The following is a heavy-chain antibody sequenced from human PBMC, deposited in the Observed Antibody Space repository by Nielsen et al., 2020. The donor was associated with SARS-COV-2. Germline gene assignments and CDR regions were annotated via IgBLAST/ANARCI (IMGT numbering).Heavy chain of an antibody. CDR3: ARVGQQLASDY. CDR2: IWYDGSNK. V-gene: IGHV3-33*01. Sequence: GGSLRLSCAASGFTFSSYGMHWVRQASGKGLEWVAVIWYDGSNKYYADSVKGRFTISRDNSKNTLYLQMNSLRAEDTAVYYCARVGQQLASDYWGQGTLVTVSS. J-gene: IGHJ4*02. D-gene: IGHD6-13*01. CDR1: GFTFSSYG.